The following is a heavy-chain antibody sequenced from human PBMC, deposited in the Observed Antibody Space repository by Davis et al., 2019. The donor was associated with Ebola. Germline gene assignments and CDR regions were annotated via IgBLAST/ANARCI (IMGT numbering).Heavy chain of an antibody. D-gene: IGHD4-17*01. CDR3: FRHGDSIDH. V-gene: IGHV3-23*01. CDR1: GFTLTSYS. Sequence: PGGSLRLSCAASGFTLTSYSMTWVRQAPGKGLEWVSGISGGGGSTYYADSVKGRFTFSRDNSKNTLYLQMNSLRAEDTAIYYCFRHGDSIDHWGQGTLVTVSS. J-gene: IGHJ4*02. CDR2: ISGGGGST.